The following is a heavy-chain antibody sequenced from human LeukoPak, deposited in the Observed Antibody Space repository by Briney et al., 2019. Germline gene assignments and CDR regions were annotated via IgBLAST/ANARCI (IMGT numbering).Heavy chain of an antibody. CDR2: IYYSGST. CDR3: ARGNYDYVWGGIDY. CDR1: GGSISSSSYY. Sequence: KPSETLSLTCTVSGGSISSSSYYWGWIRQPPGKGLKWIGSIYYSGSTYYNPSLKNRVTISVDTSKNQFSLKLSSVTAADTAVYYCARGNYDYVWGGIDYWGQGTLVTVSS. J-gene: IGHJ4*02. D-gene: IGHD3-16*01. V-gene: IGHV4-39*01.